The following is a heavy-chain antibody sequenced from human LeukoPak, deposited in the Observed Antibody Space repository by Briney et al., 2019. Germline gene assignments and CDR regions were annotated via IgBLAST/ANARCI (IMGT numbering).Heavy chain of an antibody. J-gene: IGHJ4*02. D-gene: IGHD3-10*01. Sequence: SETLSLTCTVSGGSISSSSYYWGWIRQPPGKGLEWIGSIYYSGSTYYNPSLESRVTISVDTSKNQFSLKLSSVTAADTAVYYCARPGLLWFGELTYFDSWGQGTLVTVSS. CDR1: GGSISSSSYY. V-gene: IGHV4-39*01. CDR3: ARPGLLWFGELTYFDS. CDR2: IYYSGST.